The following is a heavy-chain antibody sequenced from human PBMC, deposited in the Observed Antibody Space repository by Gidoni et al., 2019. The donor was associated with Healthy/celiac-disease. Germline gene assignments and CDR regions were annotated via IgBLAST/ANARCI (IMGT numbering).Heavy chain of an antibody. J-gene: IGHJ6*02. D-gene: IGHD5-18*01. CDR2: IIPIFGTA. V-gene: IGHV1-69*12. CDR1: GGPFRSHS. Sequence: VPLVQAGAEVKKPWFSVKVSCQASGGPFRSHSFRWVRQAPGQGLEWMGGIIPIFGTANYAQKFQGRVTITADESTSTAYMELSSLRSEDTAVYYCARTDSYGYAKLYYYYYGMDVWGQGTRVTVSS. CDR3: ARTDSYGYAKLYYYYYGMDV.